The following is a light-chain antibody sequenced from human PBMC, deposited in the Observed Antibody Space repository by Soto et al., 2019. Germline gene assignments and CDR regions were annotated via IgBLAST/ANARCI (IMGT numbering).Light chain of an antibody. J-gene: IGLJ3*02. Sequence: QSVLTQPASLSGSPGQSITLSCTGTGDNIGSYDIVSWYQHLPGEAPKLIIYEGTKRPSGISNRFSGSKAGYTASLSISGLQADDAADYFCCSYADRSTWVFDGGTKLTVL. CDR1: GDNIGSYDI. CDR3: CSYADRSTWV. V-gene: IGLV2-23*01. CDR2: EGT.